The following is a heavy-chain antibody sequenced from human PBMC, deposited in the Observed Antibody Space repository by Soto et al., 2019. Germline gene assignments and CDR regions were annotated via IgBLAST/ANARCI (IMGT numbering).Heavy chain of an antibody. J-gene: IGHJ6*02. CDR1: GFTVSNNY. Sequence: GSLRLSCAVSGFTVSNNYMSWVRQAPGKGLEGVSVIYSGGYTAYGDSVKGRFTISRDNSKNTLYLQMNSLRAEDTAVYYCAKYGGSGSYPHYYYYYGMDVWGQGTTVTVSS. V-gene: IGHV3-53*05. CDR2: IYSGGYT. D-gene: IGHD3-10*01. CDR3: AKYGGSGSYPHYYYYYGMDV.